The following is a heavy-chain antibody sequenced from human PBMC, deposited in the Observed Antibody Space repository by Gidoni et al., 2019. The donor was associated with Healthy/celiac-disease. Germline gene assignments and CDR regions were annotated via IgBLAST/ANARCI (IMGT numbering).Heavy chain of an antibody. CDR2: ISGSGGST. CDR3: AKDRASFIAAAGTRYFDY. V-gene: IGHV3-23*01. CDR1: GFTFSSYA. D-gene: IGHD6-13*01. J-gene: IGHJ4*02. Sequence: EVQLLESGGGLVQPGGSLRLSCAASGFTFSSYAMSWVRQAPGKGLEWVSAISGSGGSTYYADSVKGRFTISGDNSKNTLYLQMNSLRAEDTAVYYCAKDRASFIAAAGTRYFDYWGQGTLVTVSS.